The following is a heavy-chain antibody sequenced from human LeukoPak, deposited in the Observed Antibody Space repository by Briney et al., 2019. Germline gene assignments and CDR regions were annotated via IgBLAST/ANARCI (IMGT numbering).Heavy chain of an antibody. CDR2: IYYSGST. J-gene: IGHJ4*02. D-gene: IGHD5-18*01. CDR3: ATIGYSYELDY. V-gene: IGHV4-39*01. CDR1: GGSISSSSYY. Sequence: AETLSLTCTVSGGSISSSSYYWGWIRQPPGKGLEWIGSIYYSGSTYYNPSLKSRVTISVDTSKNQFSLKLSSVTAADTAVYYCATIGYSYELDYWGQGTLVTVSS.